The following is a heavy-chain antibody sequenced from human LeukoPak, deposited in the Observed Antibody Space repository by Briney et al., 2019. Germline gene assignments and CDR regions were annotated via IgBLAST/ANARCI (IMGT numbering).Heavy chain of an antibody. Sequence: PGRSLRLSCAASGFTFSSYGMHWVRQAPGKGLEWVAVIWYDGSNKYYADSVKGRFTISRDNSKSTLFLQMNSLTIEDTAVYYCARETRLPHNDILINRRAFDIWGQGTILTVSS. CDR2: IWYDGSNK. CDR1: GFTFSSYG. CDR3: ARETRLPHNDILINRRAFDI. V-gene: IGHV3-33*01. D-gene: IGHD3-9*01. J-gene: IGHJ3*02.